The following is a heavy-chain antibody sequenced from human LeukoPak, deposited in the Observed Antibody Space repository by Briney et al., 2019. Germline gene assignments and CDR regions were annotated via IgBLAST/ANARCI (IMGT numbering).Heavy chain of an antibody. J-gene: IGHJ4*02. V-gene: IGHV4-34*01. D-gene: IGHD2-15*01. Sequence: SETLSLTCAVYGGSFSGYCWSWIRQPPGKGLEWIGEINYSGSTNYNPSLKSRVTISVDTSKNQFSLKLSSVTAADTAVYYCARGGHSCSGGSCYGFDYWGQGTLVTVSS. CDR1: GGSFSGYC. CDR2: INYSGST. CDR3: ARGGHSCSGGSCYGFDY.